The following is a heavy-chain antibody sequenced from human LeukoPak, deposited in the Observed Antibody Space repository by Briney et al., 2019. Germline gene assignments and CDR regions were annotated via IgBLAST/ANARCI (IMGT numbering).Heavy chain of an antibody. CDR2: ISSNGGST. CDR1: GFTFSSYA. Sequence: GGSLRLSCSASGFTFSSYAMHWVRQAPGKGLEYVSAISSNGGSTYYADSVKGRFTISRDNSKNTLYLQMSSLRAEDTAVYYCGNTGIMITLGRVGLGAFDIWGQGTMVTVSS. CDR3: GNTGIMITLGRVGLGAFDI. D-gene: IGHD3-16*01. J-gene: IGHJ3*02. V-gene: IGHV3-64D*06.